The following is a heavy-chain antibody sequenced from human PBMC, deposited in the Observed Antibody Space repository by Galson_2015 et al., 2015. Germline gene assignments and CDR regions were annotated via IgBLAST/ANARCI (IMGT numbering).Heavy chain of an antibody. CDR2: ISYDGGDQ. CDR3: SKNYYYMDV. V-gene: IGHV3-30*18. Sequence: SLRLSCAASGFAFSNYGMHWVRQAPDKGLEWVAAISYDGGDQYYADSVKGRFTISRDNAKKTLYLQMNSLRTEDTAVFYCSKNYYYMDVWGKG. CDR1: GFAFSNYG. J-gene: IGHJ6*03.